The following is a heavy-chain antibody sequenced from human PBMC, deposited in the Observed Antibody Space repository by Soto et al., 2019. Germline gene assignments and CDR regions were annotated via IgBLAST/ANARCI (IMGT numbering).Heavy chain of an antibody. D-gene: IGHD3-10*01. Sequence: EVQLVESGGGLVQPGGSLRLSCAASGFTFSSYSMNWVRQAPGKGLEWVSAISSSSSYIYYADSVKGRFTISRDNAKNSLYLQMNRLRDEDTAVYYCARDKKVRGVIIRHYYGMDLWGQGTTVTVSS. CDR2: ISSSSSYI. CDR1: GFTFSSYS. V-gene: IGHV3-21*01. CDR3: ARDKKVRGVIIRHYYGMDL. J-gene: IGHJ6*02.